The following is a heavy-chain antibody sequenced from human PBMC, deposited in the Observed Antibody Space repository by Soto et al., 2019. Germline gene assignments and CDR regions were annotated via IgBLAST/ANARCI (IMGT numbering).Heavy chain of an antibody. CDR1: GFTVIIND. Sequence: WGSLKLSCAASGFTVIINDMSWVRQAAGKGLEWASVIYSGGSTYYADSVKGRFTISRDNSKNTLYLQMNSLRAEDTAVYYCARDHPSSSGVPGPNWFDPWGQGTLVTVSS. V-gene: IGHV3-53*01. D-gene: IGHD3-10*01. J-gene: IGHJ5*02. CDR3: ARDHPSSSGVPGPNWFDP. CDR2: IYSGGST.